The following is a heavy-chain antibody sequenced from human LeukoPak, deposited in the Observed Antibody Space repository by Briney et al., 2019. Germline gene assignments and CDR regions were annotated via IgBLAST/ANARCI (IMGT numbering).Heavy chain of an antibody. V-gene: IGHV3-23*01. Sequence: GGSLRLSCAASGFTFSSFAMTWVRQAPGKGLEWASGVSGDGGTTYFADSVKGRFTISRDNSKNALYLQMNSLRAEDTVVYYCARGVGGRDGSGYHAPWYFDYWGQGTLVTVSS. J-gene: IGHJ4*02. CDR3: ARGVGGRDGSGYHAPWYFDY. CDR2: VSGDGGTT. CDR1: GFTFSSFA. D-gene: IGHD3-22*01.